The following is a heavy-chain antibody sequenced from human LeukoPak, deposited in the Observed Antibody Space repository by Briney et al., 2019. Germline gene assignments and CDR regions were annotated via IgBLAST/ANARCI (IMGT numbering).Heavy chain of an antibody. D-gene: IGHD3-10*02. V-gene: IGHV3-21*01. CDR2: ISSSSSYI. Sequence: PGGSLRLSCVASGFTFSAYSMNWVRQAPGKGLEWVSSISSSSSYIYYADSVKGRFTISRDNAKNSLYLQMNSLRAEDTAVYYCAELGITMIGGVWGKGTTVTISS. CDR1: GFTFSAYS. CDR3: AELGITMIGGV. J-gene: IGHJ6*04.